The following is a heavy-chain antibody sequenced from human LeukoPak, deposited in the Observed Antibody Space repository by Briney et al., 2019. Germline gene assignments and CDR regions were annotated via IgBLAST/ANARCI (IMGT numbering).Heavy chain of an antibody. V-gene: IGHV4-59*12. Sequence: SETLSLTCTVSGGSISSYYWSWIRQPPGKGLEWIGYIYYSGSTNYNPSLKSRVTISVDTSKNQFSLKLSSVTAADTAVYYCARDMPVIAVAGTSWFDPWGQGTLVTGSS. CDR2: IYYSGST. D-gene: IGHD6-19*01. CDR3: ARDMPVIAVAGTSWFDP. CDR1: GGSISSYY. J-gene: IGHJ5*02.